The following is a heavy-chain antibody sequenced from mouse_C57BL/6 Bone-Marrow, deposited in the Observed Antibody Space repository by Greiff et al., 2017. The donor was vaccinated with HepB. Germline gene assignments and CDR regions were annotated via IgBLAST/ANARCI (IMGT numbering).Heavy chain of an antibody. Sequence: VQLQQPGAELVKPGASVKMSCKASGYTFTSYWITWVKQRPGQGLEWIGDIYPGSGSTNYNEKFKSKATLTVDTSSSTAYMQLSSLTSEDSAVYYCARKDTYGSSSYYYAMDYWGQGTSVTVSS. J-gene: IGHJ4*01. V-gene: IGHV1-55*01. CDR2: IYPGSGST. D-gene: IGHD1-1*01. CDR1: GYTFTSYW. CDR3: ARKDTYGSSSYYYAMDY.